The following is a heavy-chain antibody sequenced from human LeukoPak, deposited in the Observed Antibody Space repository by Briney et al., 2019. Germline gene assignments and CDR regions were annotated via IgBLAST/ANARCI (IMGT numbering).Heavy chain of an antibody. CDR3: AKPTYCSGGSCYPAYFDY. D-gene: IGHD2-15*01. V-gene: IGHV3-23*01. J-gene: IGHJ4*02. Sequence: PGGSLRLSCAASGFTFSSYAMSWVRQAPGKGLEWVSAIGGSGGSTYYADSVKGRFTISRDNSKNTLYLQMNSLRAEDTAVYYCAKPTYCSGGSCYPAYFDYWGQGTLVTVSS. CDR2: IGGSGGST. CDR1: GFTFSSYA.